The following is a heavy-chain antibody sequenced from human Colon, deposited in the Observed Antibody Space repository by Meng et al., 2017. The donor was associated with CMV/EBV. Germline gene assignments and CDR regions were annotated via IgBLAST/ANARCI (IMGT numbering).Heavy chain of an antibody. CDR1: GYTLNDYY. CDR2: INTSSGDT. J-gene: IGHJ4*02. D-gene: IGHD2/OR15-2a*01. CDR3: ATAGGTNFYSYYFDY. Sequence: GYTLNDYYRKGVRQAPGPGPEWMGWINTSSGDTYYAQKVQGRVTLTRDTSINTAYMELSRPISDDTAVYFCATAGGTNFYSYYFDYWGQGTLVTVSS. V-gene: IGHV1-2*02.